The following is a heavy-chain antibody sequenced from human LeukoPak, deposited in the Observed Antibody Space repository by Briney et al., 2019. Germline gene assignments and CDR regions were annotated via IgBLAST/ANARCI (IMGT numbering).Heavy chain of an antibody. CDR2: ISAYNGNT. J-gene: IGHJ4*02. V-gene: IGHV1-18*01. CDR1: GYTFTSYG. D-gene: IGHD2-21*02. CDR3: ARDRSYYCGGDCYSVPFFDY. Sequence: ASVKVSCKASGYTFTSYGIIWVRQAPGQGLEWRGWISAYNGNTNYAQKLQGRVTMTTDTSTSTAYMELRSLRSDDTAVYYCARDRSYYCGGDCYSVPFFDYWGQGTLVTVSS.